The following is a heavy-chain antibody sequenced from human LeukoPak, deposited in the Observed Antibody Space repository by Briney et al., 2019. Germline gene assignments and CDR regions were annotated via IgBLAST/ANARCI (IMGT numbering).Heavy chain of an antibody. J-gene: IGHJ4*02. V-gene: IGHV4-59*01. D-gene: IGHD6-13*01. CDR1: GGSISSYY. CDR2: IYYSGST. Sequence: SETLSLTCTVSGGSISSYYRSWIRQPPGKGLEWIGYIYYSGSTNYNPSLKSRVTISVDASKNQFSLKLSSVTAADTAVYYCAGIRGSSWYIFDYWGQGTLVTVSS. CDR3: AGIRGSSWYIFDY.